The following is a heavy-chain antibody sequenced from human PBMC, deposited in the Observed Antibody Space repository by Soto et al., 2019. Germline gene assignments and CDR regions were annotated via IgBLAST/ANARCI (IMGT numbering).Heavy chain of an antibody. CDR1: GESFATNSAT. V-gene: IGHV6-1*01. Sequence: PSQALSVTGAMSGESFATNSATWNLLRQSPWRGLEFLGRTYYRSKWYNDYGISVKGRITIKPDTSKSHFSLQLNSVTPEDTAVYYCARSGYFDSSAPYLGFEARGQPTTVTVSS. D-gene: IGHD3-22*01. J-gene: IGHJ6*02. CDR3: ARSGYFDSSAPYLGFEA. CDR2: TYYRSKWYN.